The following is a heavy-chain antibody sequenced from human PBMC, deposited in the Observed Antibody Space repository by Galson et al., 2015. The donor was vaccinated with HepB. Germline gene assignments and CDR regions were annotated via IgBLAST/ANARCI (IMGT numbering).Heavy chain of an antibody. Sequence: SVKVSCKASGGTFGNYAISWVRQAPGQGLEWMGGIIPIFDTPNYAQKFQGRVTVTADGSTSTAYMELTSLRSEDTAVYYCARGVAPAANDQAYYYGMGVWGQGTTVTVSS. D-gene: IGHD2-2*01. CDR1: GGTFGNYA. V-gene: IGHV1-69*13. CDR2: IIPIFDTP. CDR3: ARGVAPAANDQAYYYGMGV. J-gene: IGHJ6*02.